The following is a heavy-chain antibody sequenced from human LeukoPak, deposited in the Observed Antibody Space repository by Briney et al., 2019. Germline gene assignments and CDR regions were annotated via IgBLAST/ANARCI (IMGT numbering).Heavy chain of an antibody. J-gene: IGHJ6*02. CDR3: ARASPGMDV. CDR2: ILSDGSNE. V-gene: IGHV3-30-3*01. CDR1: GFTFSNFA. Sequence: PGRSQRLSCAASGFTFSNFAMHWVRQAPSKGLEWVTLILSDGSNEQYADSVRGRFTISRDNSKNTLYLQMNSLRTEDTAVYYCARASPGMDVWGQGITVTVSS.